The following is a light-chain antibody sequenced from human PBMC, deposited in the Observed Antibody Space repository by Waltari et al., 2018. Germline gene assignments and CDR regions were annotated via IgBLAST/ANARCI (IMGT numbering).Light chain of an antibody. CDR1: SSDLGGYNF. Sequence: QSALTQPASVSGSPGQSITISCTGTSSDLGGYNFVSWYQQHPGKAPKVLIYERTKRPSGISNRFSGSKSGNTASLTISGLQAEDEADYYCCSYAGRITFVVFGGGTKLTVL. CDR2: ERT. V-gene: IGLV2-23*01. CDR3: CSYAGRITFVV. J-gene: IGLJ2*01.